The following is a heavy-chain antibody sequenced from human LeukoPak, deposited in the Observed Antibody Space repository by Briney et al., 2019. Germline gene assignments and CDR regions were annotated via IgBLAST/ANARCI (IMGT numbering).Heavy chain of an antibody. CDR3: ARDSATDYYYYMDV. CDR2: ISSSSSTI. CDR1: GFTFSSYS. V-gene: IGHV3-48*04. Sequence: GGSLRLSCAASGFTFSSYSMNWVRQAPGKGLEWVSYISSSSSTIYYADSVKGRFTISRDNAKNSLYLRMNSLRAEDTAVYYCARDSATDYYYYMDVWGKGTTVTVSS. J-gene: IGHJ6*03. D-gene: IGHD2-21*02.